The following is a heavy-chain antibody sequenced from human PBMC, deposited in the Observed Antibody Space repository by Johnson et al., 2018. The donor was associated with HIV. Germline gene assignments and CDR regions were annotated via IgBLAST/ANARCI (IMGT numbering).Heavy chain of an antibody. CDR2: ISGSGGST. D-gene: IGHD1-26*01. Sequence: VQLVESGGGLVQPGRSLRLSCAASGFSFSSYGIHWVRQAPGKGLEWVSAISGSGGSTYYADSVKGRFTISRDNSKNTLYLQMNSLRAEDTAVYYCARDSDKWELRPGAFDIWGQGTMVNVSS. V-gene: IGHV3-23*04. J-gene: IGHJ3*02. CDR3: ARDSDKWELRPGAFDI. CDR1: GFSFSSYG.